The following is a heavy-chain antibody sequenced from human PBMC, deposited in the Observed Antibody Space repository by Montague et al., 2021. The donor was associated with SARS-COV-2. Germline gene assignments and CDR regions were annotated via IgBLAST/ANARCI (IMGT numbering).Heavy chain of an antibody. CDR3: GSGVEAATPVVDY. D-gene: IGHD2-15*01. J-gene: IGHJ4*02. CDR1: GDSISSCY. V-gene: IGHV4-4*07. Sequence: SETLSLTCTVSGDSISSCYWNWNRQPAGKGLEWIGRIYASGGTNYNPSPKGRVTMSVDTSKNQFSLKLNSVTAAATAVYFCGSGVEAATPVVDYWGRGTLVTVSS. CDR2: IYASGGT.